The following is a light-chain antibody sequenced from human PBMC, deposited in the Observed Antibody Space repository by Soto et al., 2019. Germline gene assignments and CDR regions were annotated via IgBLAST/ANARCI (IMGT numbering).Light chain of an antibody. CDR2: GAS. V-gene: IGKV3-20*01. Sequence: ILLSQSPGKLSLSPGERATLSCRASQSVSSSYLAWYQQKPGQAPRLLIYGASSRATGIPDRFSGSGSGTDFTLTISRLEPEDFAVYYCQQYGSSHTFGQGTRLEI. J-gene: IGKJ5*01. CDR1: QSVSSSY. CDR3: QQYGSSHT.